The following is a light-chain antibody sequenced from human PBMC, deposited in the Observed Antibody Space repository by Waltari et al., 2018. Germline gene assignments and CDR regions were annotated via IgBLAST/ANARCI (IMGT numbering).Light chain of an antibody. CDR1: SSDIGAYNY. V-gene: IGLV2-14*03. CDR3: SSYTSSSTRV. J-gene: IGLJ1*01. CDR2: DVS. Sequence: QSALTQPASVSGSPGQSIAIPCTGTSSDIGAYNYVSCYQQPPGKAPKLMIYDVSNRPSGVSNRFSGSKSGNTASLTISGLQAEDEADYYCSSYTSSSTRVFGTGTKVTVL.